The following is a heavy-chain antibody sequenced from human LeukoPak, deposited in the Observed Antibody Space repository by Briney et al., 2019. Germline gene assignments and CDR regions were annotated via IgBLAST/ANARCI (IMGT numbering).Heavy chain of an antibody. CDR3: ARGPPSRSGWYNSPFDY. Sequence: SETLSLTCTVSGGSISSGSYYWSWIRQPAGKGLEWIGRIYTSGSTNYNPSLKSRVTMSVDTSKNQFSLKLSSVTAADTAVYYCARGPPSRSGWYNSPFDYWGQGTLVTVSS. CDR2: IYTSGST. D-gene: IGHD6-19*01. V-gene: IGHV4-61*02. J-gene: IGHJ4*02. CDR1: GGSISSGSYY.